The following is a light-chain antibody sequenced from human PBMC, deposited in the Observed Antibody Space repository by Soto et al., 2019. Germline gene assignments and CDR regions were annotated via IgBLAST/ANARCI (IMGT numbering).Light chain of an antibody. CDR2: DAS. Sequence: IQMTQSPSTLSASVGDRVTITCRASQSISSWLAWYQQKPGKAPKLLIYDASSLESGVPSRFSGSGSGTEFTLTIDSLQPDDFATYYCQQYSSHRTFGQGTKVDI. V-gene: IGKV1-5*01. J-gene: IGKJ1*01. CDR1: QSISSW. CDR3: QQYSSHRT.